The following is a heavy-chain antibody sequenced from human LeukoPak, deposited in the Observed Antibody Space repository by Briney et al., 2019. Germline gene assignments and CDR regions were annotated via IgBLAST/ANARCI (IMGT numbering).Heavy chain of an antibody. CDR3: ARDLRRATAILFDY. CDR2: IDPSGGST. Sequence: GASVKVSCKASGYSFTRYYLHWVRQAPGQGLEWMGIIDPSGGSTSYAQKFQGRVTMTRDTSISTVYMELSRLRSDDTAVYYCARDLRRATAILFDYWGQGTLVTVSS. D-gene: IGHD2-21*02. CDR1: GYSFTRYY. V-gene: IGHV1-46*01. J-gene: IGHJ4*02.